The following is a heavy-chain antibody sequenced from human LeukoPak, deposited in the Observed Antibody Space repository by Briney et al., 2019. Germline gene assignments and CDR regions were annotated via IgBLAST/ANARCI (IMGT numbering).Heavy chain of an antibody. CDR2: IYYSRST. CDR3: SRDRGGFDP. Sequence: SEPLSLTCAVYGDSFSGCYGSWLRQPPGKGLEGLGYIYYSRSTNYSPSLKSRVTISVDTSKNQVSLKLSSVTAADTAVYYCSRDRGGFDPWGQGTLVTVSS. D-gene: IGHD1-26*01. V-gene: IGHV4-59*01. CDR1: GDSFSGCY. J-gene: IGHJ5*02.